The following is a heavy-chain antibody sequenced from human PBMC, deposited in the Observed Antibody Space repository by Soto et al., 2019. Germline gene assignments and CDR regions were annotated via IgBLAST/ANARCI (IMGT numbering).Heavy chain of an antibody. J-gene: IGHJ3*02. V-gene: IGHV3-48*01. CDR3: ARDQGYSGYDTLDAFDI. CDR1: GFTFSSYS. Sequence: GGSLRLSCAASGFTFSSYSMNWVRQAPGKGLEWVSYISSSSSTIYYADSVKGRFTISRDNAKNSLYLQMNSLRAEDTAVYYCARDQGYSGYDTLDAFDIWGQGTMVTVSS. CDR2: ISSSSSTI. D-gene: IGHD5-12*01.